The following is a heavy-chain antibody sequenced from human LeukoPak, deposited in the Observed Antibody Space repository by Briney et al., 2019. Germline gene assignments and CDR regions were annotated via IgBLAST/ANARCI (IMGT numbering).Heavy chain of an antibody. CDR2: IYYSGST. Sequence: SETLSLTCTVSGGSISSGDYYWSWIRQPPGKGLEWMGYIYYSGSTYYNPSLKSRVTISVDTSKNQFSLKLSSVTAADTAVYYCARHQTDILTGGGFDYWGQGTLVTVSS. CDR1: GGSISSGDYY. V-gene: IGHV4-30-4*08. CDR3: ARHQTDILTGGGFDY. D-gene: IGHD3-9*01. J-gene: IGHJ4*02.